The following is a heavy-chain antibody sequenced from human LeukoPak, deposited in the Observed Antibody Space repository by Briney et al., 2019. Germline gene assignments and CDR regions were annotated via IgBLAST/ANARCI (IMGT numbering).Heavy chain of an antibody. CDR3: TSYPRSRDGYNWGY. J-gene: IGHJ4*02. V-gene: IGHV3-73*01. D-gene: IGHD5-24*01. Sequence: GGSLRLSCAASGFTFSGSAMRWVRQASGKGLEWVGRIRSKANSYATAYAASVKGRFTISRDDSKNTAYLQMNSLKTEDTAVYYCTSYPRSRDGYNWGYWGQGTLVTVSS. CDR1: GFTFSGSA. CDR2: IRSKANSYAT.